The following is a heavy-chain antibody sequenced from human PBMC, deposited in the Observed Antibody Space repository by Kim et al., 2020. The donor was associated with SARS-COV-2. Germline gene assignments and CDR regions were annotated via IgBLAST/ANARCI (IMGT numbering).Heavy chain of an antibody. J-gene: IGHJ3*02. CDR1: GGSISSYY. Sequence: SETLSLTCTVSGGSISSYYWSLIRQPAAKGLEWIGRIYTSGSTNYNPSLKSRVTMSVDTSKNQFSLKLSSVTAADTAVYYCARDSQGDYDILTGYPYSAFDIWGQGTMVTVSS. CDR2: IYTSGST. V-gene: IGHV4-4*07. D-gene: IGHD3-9*01. CDR3: ARDSQGDYDILTGYPYSAFDI.